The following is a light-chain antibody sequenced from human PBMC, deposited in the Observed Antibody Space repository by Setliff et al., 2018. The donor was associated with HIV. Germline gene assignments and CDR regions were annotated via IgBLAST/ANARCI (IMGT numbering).Light chain of an antibody. V-gene: IGLV2-14*03. J-gene: IGLJ1*01. CDR2: DVS. CDR1: SSDVGGYSF. CDR3: SSYTSSTPLYV. Sequence: QSALTQPASVSGSPGQSITISCTGASSDVGGYSFVSWYQQHPGKAPKLMIYDVSYRPSGASDRFSGSKSGNTASLTISGLQAEDEADYYCSSYTSSTPLYVFGTGTKVTVL.